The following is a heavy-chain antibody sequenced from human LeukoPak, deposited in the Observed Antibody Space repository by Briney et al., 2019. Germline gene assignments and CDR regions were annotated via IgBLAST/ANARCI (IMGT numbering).Heavy chain of an antibody. CDR1: GGSISSSNYY. Sequence: PSETLSLTCTVSGGSISSSNYYWGWIRQPPGKGLEWIGSIYYSGSTYYNPSLKSRVTMSVDTSKNQFSLKLSSVTAADTAVYYCARGTFDYWGQGTLVTVSS. CDR2: IYYSGST. CDR3: ARGTFDY. J-gene: IGHJ4*02. V-gene: IGHV4-39*07.